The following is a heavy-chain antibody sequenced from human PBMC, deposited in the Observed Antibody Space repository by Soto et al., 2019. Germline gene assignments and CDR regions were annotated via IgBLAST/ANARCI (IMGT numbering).Heavy chain of an antibody. CDR1: GFTFSSYA. CDR2: ISGSGGST. Sequence: GGSLRLSCAASGFTFSSYAMSWVRQAPGKRLEWVSAISGSGGSTYYADSVKGRFTISRDNSKNTLYLQMNSLRAEDTAVYYCAKVATGYYDSSGYYHEYFQHWGQGTLVTVSS. CDR3: AKVATGYYDSSGYYHEYFQH. J-gene: IGHJ1*01. D-gene: IGHD3-22*01. V-gene: IGHV3-23*01.